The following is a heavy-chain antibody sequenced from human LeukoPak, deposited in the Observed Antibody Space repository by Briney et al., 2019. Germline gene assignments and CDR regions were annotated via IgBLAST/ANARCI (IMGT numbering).Heavy chain of an antibody. Sequence: ASVKVSCKASGYTFTSYAMHWVRQAPGQRLEWMGWINAGNGNTKYSQKFQGRVTITRDTSASTAYMELSSLRSEDTAVYYCARDIAAAGITGGYWGQGTLVTVSS. V-gene: IGHV1-3*01. CDR3: ARDIAAAGITGGY. D-gene: IGHD6-13*01. J-gene: IGHJ4*02. CDR1: GYTFTSYA. CDR2: INAGNGNT.